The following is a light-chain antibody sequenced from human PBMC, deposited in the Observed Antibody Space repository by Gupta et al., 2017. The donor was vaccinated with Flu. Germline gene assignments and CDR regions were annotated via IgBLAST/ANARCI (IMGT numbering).Light chain of an antibody. CDR1: QSLSSSY. J-gene: IGKJ5*01. CDR3: HHYGTSIT. CDR2: GVS. V-gene: IGKV3-20*01. Sequence: EIVLTQSPGTLSLSPGQRATLSCRASQSLSSSYLAWYQQKPGQAPRLIIYGVSSRATGIPDRFSGSRDGTDFTLTSSRREPEDCAVYGLHHYGTSITFGQGTRLDIK.